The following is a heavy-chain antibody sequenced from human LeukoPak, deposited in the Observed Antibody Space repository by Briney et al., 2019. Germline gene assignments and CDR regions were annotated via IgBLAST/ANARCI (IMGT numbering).Heavy chain of an antibody. V-gene: IGHV4-34*01. Sequence: SETLSLTCAVYGGSFSGYYWSWIRQPPGKGLEWIGEINHSGSTNYNPSLKSQVTISVDTSKNQFSLKLSSVTAADTAVYYCARVVAYPRIDAFDIWGQGTMVTVSS. CDR1: GGSFSGYY. J-gene: IGHJ3*02. CDR2: INHSGST. D-gene: IGHD5-12*01. CDR3: ARVVAYPRIDAFDI.